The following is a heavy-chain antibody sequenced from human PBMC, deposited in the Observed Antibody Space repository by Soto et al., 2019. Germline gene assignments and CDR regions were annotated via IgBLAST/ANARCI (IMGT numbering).Heavy chain of an antibody. Sequence: QVQLQESGPGLVKPSETLSLTCTVSGGSISSYYWSWIRQPPGKGLEWIGYIYYSGSTNYNPSLKSRVTISVDTSKNQFSLKLSSVNAADTAVYYCARVVRTLAVGFDYWGQGTLVTVSS. D-gene: IGHD6-19*01. CDR1: GGSISSYY. J-gene: IGHJ4*02. CDR3: ARVVRTLAVGFDY. V-gene: IGHV4-59*01. CDR2: IYYSGST.